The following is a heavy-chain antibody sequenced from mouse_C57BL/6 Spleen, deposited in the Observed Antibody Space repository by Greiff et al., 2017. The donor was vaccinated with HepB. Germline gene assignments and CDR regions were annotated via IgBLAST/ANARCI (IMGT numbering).Heavy chain of an antibody. Sequence: QVQLQQPGAELVRPGTSVKLSCKASGYTFTSYWMHWVKQRPGQGLEWIGVIDPSDSYTNYNQKFKGKATLTVDTSSSTAYMQLSSLTSEDSAVYYCARRDYYGSSGYAMDYWGQGTSVTVSS. CDR1: GYTFTSYW. CDR3: ARRDYYGSSGYAMDY. J-gene: IGHJ4*01. CDR2: IDPSDSYT. D-gene: IGHD1-1*01. V-gene: IGHV1-59*01.